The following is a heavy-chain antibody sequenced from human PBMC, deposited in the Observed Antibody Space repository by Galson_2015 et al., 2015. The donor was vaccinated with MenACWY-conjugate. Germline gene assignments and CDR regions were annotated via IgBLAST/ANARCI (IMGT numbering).Heavy chain of an antibody. V-gene: IGHV3-7*03. CDR1: GFTFNIYW. CDR3: ARKRGYNYGPPDY. D-gene: IGHD5-18*01. CDR2: INLDGTEK. Sequence: SLRLSCAASGFTFNIYWMSWVRQAPGKGLEWVANINLDGTEKYYVDSVKDRFTISRDNAMKSLYLQMNSLRAGDTAIYYCARKRGYNYGPPDYWGQGTLVPVSS. J-gene: IGHJ4*02.